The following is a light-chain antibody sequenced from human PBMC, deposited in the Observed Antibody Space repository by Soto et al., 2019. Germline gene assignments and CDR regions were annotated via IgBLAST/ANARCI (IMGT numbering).Light chain of an antibody. Sequence: QSALTQPASVSGSPGQSITISCTGTSSDVGGYNYVSWYQQHPGKAPKLIIYEVSNRPSGVSNRFSGSKSGNTASLTISGLQAEDEADYYFSSYTSGSTLVVFGGGTKLTVL. CDR3: SSYTSGSTLVV. J-gene: IGLJ2*01. CDR1: SSDVGGYNY. CDR2: EVS. V-gene: IGLV2-14*01.